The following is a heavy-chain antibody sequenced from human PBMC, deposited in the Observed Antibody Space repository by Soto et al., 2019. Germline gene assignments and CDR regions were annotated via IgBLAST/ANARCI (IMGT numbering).Heavy chain of an antibody. CDR3: ARDRGSSPTGIGWFDP. Sequence: GGSLRLSCAASGFTFSSYGMHWVRQAPGKGLEWVAVISYDGSNKYYADSVKGRFTISRDNSKNTLYLQVNSLRTDDTAVYYCARDRGSSPTGIGWFDPWGQGTLVTVSS. J-gene: IGHJ5*02. CDR2: ISYDGSNK. V-gene: IGHV3-30*03. CDR1: GFTFSSYG. D-gene: IGHD6-13*01.